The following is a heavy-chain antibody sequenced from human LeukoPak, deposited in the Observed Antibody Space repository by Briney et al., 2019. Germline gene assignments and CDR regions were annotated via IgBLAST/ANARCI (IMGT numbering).Heavy chain of an antibody. D-gene: IGHD6-19*01. CDR3: ARDVEQWLVRVYYFDY. CDR1: GFTFNTFA. CDR2: ISSGSTTI. Sequence: GGSLRLSCAASGFTFNTFAMNWVRQAPGKGLEWVSYISSGSTTIYYADSVKGRFTISRDNAKNSLYLQMNSLRAEDTAVYYCARDVEQWLVRVYYFDYWGQGTLVTVSS. J-gene: IGHJ4*02. V-gene: IGHV3-48*01.